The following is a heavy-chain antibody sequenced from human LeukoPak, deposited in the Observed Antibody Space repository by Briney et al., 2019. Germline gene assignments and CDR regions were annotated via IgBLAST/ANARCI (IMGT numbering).Heavy chain of an antibody. V-gene: IGHV3-23*01. D-gene: IGHD3-10*01. Sequence: GGSLRLSCAASGFTFSSYAMSWVRQAPGKGLQWVSGISGSGGSTYYADSVKGRFIISRDNSKNTLYLQMNSLRAEDTAVYYCAKHGFGVFEGYWGQGTLVTVSS. CDR1: GFTFSSYA. CDR2: ISGSGGST. J-gene: IGHJ4*02. CDR3: AKHGFGVFEGY.